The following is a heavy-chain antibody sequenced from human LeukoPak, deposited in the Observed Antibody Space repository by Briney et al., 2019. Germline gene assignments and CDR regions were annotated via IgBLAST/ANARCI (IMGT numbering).Heavy chain of an antibody. J-gene: IGHJ4*02. V-gene: IGHV3-48*01. CDR2: ISSSSSFI. CDR1: GFTFSDYS. Sequence: GGSLRLSCAASGFTFSDYSMTWVRQAPGKGLEWLSYISSSSSFIYYADSLKGRFTISRDNARNPLHLQMNSLRAEDTAVYYCAREVYYGSGRRFDLWGQGTLVTVSS. CDR3: AREVYYGSGRRFDL. D-gene: IGHD3-10*01.